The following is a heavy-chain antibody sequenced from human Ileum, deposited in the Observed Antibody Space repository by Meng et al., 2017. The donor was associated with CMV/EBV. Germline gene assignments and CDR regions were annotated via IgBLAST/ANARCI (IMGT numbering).Heavy chain of an antibody. J-gene: IGHJ4*02. Sequence: GESLKISWTASGFTFSNVAMSGGHQPRGRVLGLVSILSIYGTTYYAHSVQGRVAISGDNSTSTPYLQLNALRAEDTAIYYCAKKRSAWAPRNDFDTWGQGTMVTVSS. V-gene: IGHV3-23*01. CDR3: AKKRSAWAPRNDFDT. CDR2: LSIYGTT. CDR1: GFTFSNVA. D-gene: IGHD1-1*01.